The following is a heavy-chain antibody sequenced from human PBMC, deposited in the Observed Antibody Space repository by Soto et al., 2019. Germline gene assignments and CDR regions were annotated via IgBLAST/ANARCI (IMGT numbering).Heavy chain of an antibody. D-gene: IGHD3-22*01. Sequence: GESLKISCKGSGYSFAGYWITWVRQKPGKGLEWMGRIDPSDSRTYYSPSFRGHVTISVTKSITTVFLQWSSLRASDTAMYYCARQIYDSDTGPNSQYYFDSWGQGTPVTVSS. CDR1: GYSFAGYW. J-gene: IGHJ4*02. V-gene: IGHV5-10-1*01. CDR2: IDPSDSRT. CDR3: ARQIYDSDTGPNSQYYFDS.